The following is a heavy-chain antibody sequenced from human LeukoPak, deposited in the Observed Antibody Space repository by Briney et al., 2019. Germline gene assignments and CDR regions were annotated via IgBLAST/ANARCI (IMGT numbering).Heavy chain of an antibody. CDR2: IYYSGST. D-gene: IGHD5-12*01. V-gene: IGHV4-59*01. CDR1: GGSISSYY. CDR3: ARGYSGYDSRHFDY. J-gene: IGHJ4*02. Sequence: SETLSLTCTVSGGSISSYYWSWIRQPPGKGLEWIGYIYYSGSTNYNPSLKSRVTISVETSKNQFSLKLSSVTAADTAVYYCARGYSGYDSRHFDYWGQGTLVTVSS.